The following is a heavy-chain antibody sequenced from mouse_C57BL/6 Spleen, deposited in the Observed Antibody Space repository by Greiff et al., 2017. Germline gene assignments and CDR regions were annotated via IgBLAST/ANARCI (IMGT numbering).Heavy chain of an antibody. J-gene: IGHJ4*01. Sequence: EVQLQESGPGLVKPSQSLSLTCSVTGYSITSGYYWNWIRQFPGNKLEWMGYISYDGSNKYNPSLKNRISITRDTSKNQFFLKLNSVTTEDTATYYCARADYDAMDYWGQGTSVTVSS. CDR2: ISYDGSN. CDR3: ARADYDAMDY. V-gene: IGHV3-6*01. CDR1: GYSITSGYY.